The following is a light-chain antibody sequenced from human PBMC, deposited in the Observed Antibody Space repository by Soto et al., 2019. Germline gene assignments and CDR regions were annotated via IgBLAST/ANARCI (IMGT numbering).Light chain of an antibody. CDR3: CSYAGSDSYV. CDR1: SSDVGGYNY. V-gene: IGLV2-11*01. CDR2: DVS. J-gene: IGLJ1*01. Sequence: QSALTQPRSVSGSPGQSVTISCTGTSSDVGGYNYVSWYQQHPGKAPKLMIYDVSERPSGVPDRFSGSKSGNTASLTISGLQAEDEADYYCCSYAGSDSYVVVTGTKLTVL.